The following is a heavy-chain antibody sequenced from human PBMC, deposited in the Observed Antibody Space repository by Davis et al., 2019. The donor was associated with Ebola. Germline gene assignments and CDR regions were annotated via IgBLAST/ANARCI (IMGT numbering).Heavy chain of an antibody. Sequence: AASVKVSCKASGYTFTNYGITWVRQAPGQGLEWMGWMNPNSGNTGYAQKFQGRVTMTRDTSISTAYMELSRLRSDDTAVYYCARASEELREDYWGQGTRVTVSS. CDR1: GYTFTNYG. CDR2: MNPNSGNT. CDR3: ARASEELREDY. D-gene: IGHD1-7*01. V-gene: IGHV1-8*02. J-gene: IGHJ4*02.